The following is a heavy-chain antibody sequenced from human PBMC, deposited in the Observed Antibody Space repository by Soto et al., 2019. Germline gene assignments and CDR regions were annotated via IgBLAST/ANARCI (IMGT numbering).Heavy chain of an antibody. D-gene: IGHD2-21*02. J-gene: IGHJ4*02. CDR1: GGSISSSSYY. CDR2: IYYSGST. Sequence: QLQLQESGPGLVKPSETLSLTCTVSGGSISSSSYYWGWIRQPPGKGLEWIGSIYYSGSTYYNPSLKSRVTIAVDTSKNQVSLKLSSVTAADTAVYYCARRIAYCGGDCYVFDYWGQGTLVTVSS. V-gene: IGHV4-39*01. CDR3: ARRIAYCGGDCYVFDY.